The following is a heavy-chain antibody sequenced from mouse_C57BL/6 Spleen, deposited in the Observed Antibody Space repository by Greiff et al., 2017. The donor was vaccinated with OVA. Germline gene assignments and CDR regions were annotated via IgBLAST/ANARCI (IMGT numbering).Heavy chain of an antibody. CDR2: IHPNSGST. V-gene: IGHV1-64*01. D-gene: IGHD1-1*01. CDR1: GYTFTSYW. J-gene: IGHJ1*03. Sequence: VQLQQPGAELVKPGASVKLSCKASGYTFTSYWMHWVKQRPGQGLEWIGMIHPNSGSTNYNEKFKSKATLTVDKSSSTAYMQLSSLTSEDSAVYYCARDYYGSSQWYFDVWGTGTTVTVSS. CDR3: ARDYYGSSQWYFDV.